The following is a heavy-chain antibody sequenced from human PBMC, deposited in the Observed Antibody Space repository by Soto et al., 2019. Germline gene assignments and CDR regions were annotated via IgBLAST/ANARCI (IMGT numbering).Heavy chain of an antibody. V-gene: IGHV3-30-3*01. CDR3: AKAYYDYVWGSYSTTNYFDY. Sequence: GGSLRLSCAASGFTFSSYAMHWVRQAPGKGLEWVAVISYGGSNKYYADSVKGRFTISRDNSKNTLYLQMNSLRAEDTAVYYCAKAYYDYVWGSYSTTNYFDYWGQGTLVTVSS. CDR1: GFTFSSYA. J-gene: IGHJ4*02. CDR2: ISYGGSNK. D-gene: IGHD3-16*01.